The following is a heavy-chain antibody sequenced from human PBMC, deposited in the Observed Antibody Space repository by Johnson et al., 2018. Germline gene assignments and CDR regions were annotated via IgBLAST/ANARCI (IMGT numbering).Heavy chain of an antibody. V-gene: IGHV3-33*01. D-gene: IGHD3-22*01. J-gene: IGHJ6*02. CDR2: IWYDGFHK. CDR3: ATCGSPFSGSYLATSFSYALDV. Sequence: QVQLVESGGGVVQPGESLRLSCAASGFSFSTYGIHWVRQAPGTGLAWVAVIWYDGFHKSDAVSVRGRFTISRDNSKNTLFLQMHSLRIEDTAVYYLATCGSPFSGSYLATSFSYALDVWGQGTTVTVSS. CDR1: GFSFSTYG.